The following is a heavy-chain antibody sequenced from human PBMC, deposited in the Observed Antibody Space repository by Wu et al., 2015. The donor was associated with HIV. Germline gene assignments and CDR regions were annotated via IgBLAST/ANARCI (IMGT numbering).Heavy chain of an antibody. CDR2: INPDSGAT. CDR1: GYTFSAHH. Sequence: QVQVVQSGTQMKKSGASLMISCETSGYTFSAHHIHWVRQAPGQGLEWMGWINPDSGATKFAQVFQDRITMTRDTSTNTVNLLHAKPNDTATYYCARDWQVSSHFLATFTLDIWGQRDHG. D-gene: IGHD3-3*01. V-gene: IGHV1-2*02. CDR3: ARDWQVSSHFLATFTLDI. J-gene: IGHJ6*01.